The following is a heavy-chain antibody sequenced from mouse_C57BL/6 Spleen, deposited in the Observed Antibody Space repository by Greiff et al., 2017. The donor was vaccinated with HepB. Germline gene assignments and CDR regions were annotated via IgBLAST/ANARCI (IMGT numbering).Heavy chain of an antibody. J-gene: IGHJ3*01. CDR3: VRHAYDYPFAY. CDR2: IRSKSNNYAT. CDR1: GFSFNTYA. V-gene: IGHV10-1*01. Sequence: EVQLVESGGGLVQPKGSLKLSCAASGFSFNTYAMNWVRQAPGKGLEWVARIRSKSNNYATYYADSVKDRFTISRDDSESMLYLQMNNLKTEDTAMYYCVRHAYDYPFAYWGQGTLVTVSA. D-gene: IGHD2-4*01.